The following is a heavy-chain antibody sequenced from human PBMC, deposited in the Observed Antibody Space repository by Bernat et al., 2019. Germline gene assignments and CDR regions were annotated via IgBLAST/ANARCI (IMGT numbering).Heavy chain of an antibody. CDR3: ARVHPYYYDSSGYYYSHFDY. Sequence: EVQLVESGGGLVKPGGSLRLSCAASGFTFSSYSMNWVRQAPGKGLEWVSSISSSSSYIYYADSVKGRFTISRDNAKNSLYLQMNSLRAEDTAVYYCARVHPYYYDSSGYYYSHFDYWGQGTLVTVSS. D-gene: IGHD3-22*01. J-gene: IGHJ4*02. CDR1: GFTFSSYS. CDR2: ISSSSSYI. V-gene: IGHV3-21*01.